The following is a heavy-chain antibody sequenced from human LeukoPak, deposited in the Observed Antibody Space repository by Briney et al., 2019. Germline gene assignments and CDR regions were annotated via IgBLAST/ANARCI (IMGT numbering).Heavy chain of an antibody. CDR1: GGSVSSGSYY. CDR2: IYYSGST. J-gene: IGHJ4*02. Sequence: SETLSLTCTVSGGSVSSGSYYWSWIRQPPGKGQEWIGYIYYSGSTNYNPSLKSRVTISVDTSKNQFSLKLSSVTAADTAVYYCAREKIRGGFDYWGQGTLVTVSS. CDR3: AREKIRGGFDY. V-gene: IGHV4-61*01. D-gene: IGHD3-10*01.